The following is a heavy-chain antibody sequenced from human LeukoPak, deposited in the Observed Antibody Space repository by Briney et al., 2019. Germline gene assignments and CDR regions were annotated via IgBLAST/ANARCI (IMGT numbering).Heavy chain of an antibody. Sequence: GGSLRLSCAASGFTFSSYAMSWVRHAPGKGLEWVSAISGSGGSTYYADSVKARFTISRDNTKNTQYLQMNNLRAEDTAVYYCAKDLAWMVRAKNGMDVWGKGGTVTVSS. D-gene: IGHD3-10*01. CDR1: GFTFSSYA. V-gene: IGHV3-23*01. CDR3: AKDLAWMVRAKNGMDV. CDR2: ISGSGGST. J-gene: IGHJ6*04.